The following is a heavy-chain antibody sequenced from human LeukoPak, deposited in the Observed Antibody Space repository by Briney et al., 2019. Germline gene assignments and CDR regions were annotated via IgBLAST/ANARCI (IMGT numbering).Heavy chain of an antibody. CDR3: ASAPPDSSGLNPHFDY. CDR1: GGSMINYY. V-gene: IGHV4-34*01. D-gene: IGHD3-22*01. Sequence: PSETLSLTCTVSGGSMINYYWSWIRQPPGKGPEWIGEINHSGSTNYNPSLKSRVTISVDTSKNQFSLKLSSVTAADTAVYYCASAPPDSSGLNPHFDYWGQGTLVTVSS. J-gene: IGHJ4*02. CDR2: INHSGST.